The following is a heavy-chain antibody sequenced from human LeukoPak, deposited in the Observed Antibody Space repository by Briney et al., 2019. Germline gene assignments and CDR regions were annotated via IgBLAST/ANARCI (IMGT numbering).Heavy chain of an antibody. J-gene: IGHJ4*02. CDR2: INPNSGGT. Sequence: ASVKVSCKASGYTFTSYGISWVRQAPGQGLEWMGWINPNSGGTNYAQKFQGRVTMTRDTSISTAYMELTSPTSDDTAVYFCARGGGGLAYWGPGTLVTVSS. CDR1: GYTFTSYG. D-gene: IGHD2-15*01. V-gene: IGHV1-2*02. CDR3: ARGGGGLAY.